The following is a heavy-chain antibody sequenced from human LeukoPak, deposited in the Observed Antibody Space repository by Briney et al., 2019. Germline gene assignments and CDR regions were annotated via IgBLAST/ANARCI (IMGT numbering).Heavy chain of an antibody. Sequence: ASVKVSCKASGYAFSGTGWYLYWLRQAPGEGLECMGWIYPYTGATHYAQKFQGRVAMTRDTSISTAYMELSRLRPDDTAVYYCARDGPAQMVDFDYWGQGTLVTVSS. CDR3: ARDGPAQMVDFDY. J-gene: IGHJ4*02. V-gene: IGHV1-2*02. CDR1: GYAFSGTGWY. D-gene: IGHD3-10*01. CDR2: IYPYTGAT.